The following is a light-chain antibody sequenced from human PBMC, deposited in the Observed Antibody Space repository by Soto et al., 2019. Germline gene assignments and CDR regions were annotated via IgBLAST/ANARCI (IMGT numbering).Light chain of an antibody. J-gene: IGKJ5*01. CDR3: QQVDSYPRT. V-gene: IGKV1-9*01. CDR1: QGIGTY. Sequence: DRVTVTCRASQGIGTYLVWYQQKSGKAPTVLIYASSTLQTGVPSRFSGSGSGTDFSLTISSLHPEDVATYYCQQVDSYPRTFGQGTRLEI. CDR2: ASS.